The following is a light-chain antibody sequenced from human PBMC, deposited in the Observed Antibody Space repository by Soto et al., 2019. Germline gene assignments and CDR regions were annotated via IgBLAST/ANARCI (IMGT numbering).Light chain of an antibody. CDR2: SNN. V-gene: IGLV1-47*02. CDR3: AAWDDSLSALYV. CDR1: RSNIGSNY. Sequence: QSVLTQPPSASGTPGQRVTISCSGSRSNIGSNYVYWYQHLPGTAPKLLIHSNNQRPSGVPDRFSGSKSGTSASLAISGLRSEDEADYYCAAWDDSLSALYVFGTGTKSPS. J-gene: IGLJ1*01.